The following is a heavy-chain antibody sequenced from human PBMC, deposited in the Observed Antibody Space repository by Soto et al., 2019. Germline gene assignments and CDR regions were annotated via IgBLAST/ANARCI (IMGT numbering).Heavy chain of an antibody. CDR1: GFTFSTYW. CDR3: ARMWLFNPFDY. V-gene: IGHV3-7*01. CDR2: IKQGGDGR. Sequence: LRLSCAASGFTFSTYWMSWVRQAPGKGLEWVASIKQGGDGRYYVDSVKGRFTISRDNAKNSVHLQMNSLRAEDTAVYYCARMWLFNPFDYWGQGALVTVSS. J-gene: IGHJ4*02. D-gene: IGHD3-22*01.